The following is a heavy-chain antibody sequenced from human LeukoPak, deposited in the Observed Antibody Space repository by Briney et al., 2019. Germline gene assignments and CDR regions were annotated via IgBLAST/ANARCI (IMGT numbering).Heavy chain of an antibody. Sequence: SGPTLVKPTQTLTLTCTFSGFSLSTSGVGVGWIRQPPGKALEWLALIYWNDDKRYSPSLKSRLTITKDTSKNQVVLTMTNMDPVDTATYYCAHRYYDILTGYEDFDYWGQGTLVTVSS. CDR2: IYWNDDK. V-gene: IGHV2-5*01. CDR1: GFSLSTSGVG. CDR3: AHRYYDILTGYEDFDY. D-gene: IGHD3-9*01. J-gene: IGHJ4*02.